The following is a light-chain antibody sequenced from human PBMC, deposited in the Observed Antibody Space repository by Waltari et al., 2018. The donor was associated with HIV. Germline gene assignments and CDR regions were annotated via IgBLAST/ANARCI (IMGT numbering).Light chain of an antibody. V-gene: IGLV1-40*01. CDR2: DNR. CDR3: QSYDSSLSGHVL. J-gene: IGLJ2*01. CDR1: RSNIGAGYH. Sequence: QSVLTQPPSVSGAPGQRVTISCTGRRSNIGAGYHVHWYQQLPGTAPKLLIYDNRHRPSGVPARFSGSKSGTSASLAITGLQTEDEAEYYCQSYDSSLSGHVLFGGGTILTVL.